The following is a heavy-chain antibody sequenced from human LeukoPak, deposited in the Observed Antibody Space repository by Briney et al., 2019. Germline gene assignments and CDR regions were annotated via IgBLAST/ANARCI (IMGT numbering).Heavy chain of an antibody. J-gene: IGHJ4*02. CDR1: GGSISSGGYY. D-gene: IGHD3-22*01. Sequence: SETLSLTCTVSGGSISSGGYYWSWIRQHPGKGLEWIGYIYYRGSTYYNPSLKSRVTISVDTSKNQFSLKLSSVTAADTAVYYRARPEYDSSGSLYFDYWGQGTLVTVSS. V-gene: IGHV4-31*03. CDR3: ARPEYDSSGSLYFDY. CDR2: IYYRGST.